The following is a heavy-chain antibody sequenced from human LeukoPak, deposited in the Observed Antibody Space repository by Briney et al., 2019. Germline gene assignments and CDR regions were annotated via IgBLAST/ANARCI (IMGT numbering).Heavy chain of an antibody. D-gene: IGHD3-16*02. CDR2: INHSGST. J-gene: IGHJ4*02. V-gene: IGHV4-34*01. CDR3: ARGVIVGTPFDY. Sequence: SETLSLTCAVYGGSFSGYYWSWIRQPPGKGLEWIGEINHSGSTNYNPSLKSRVTISVDTSKNQFSLKLSSVTAADTAVYYCARGVIVGTPFDYWGQGTLVTVSS. CDR1: GGSFSGYY.